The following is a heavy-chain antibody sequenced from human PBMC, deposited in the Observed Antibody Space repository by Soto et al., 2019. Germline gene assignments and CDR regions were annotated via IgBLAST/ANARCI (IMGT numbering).Heavy chain of an antibody. CDR1: GGSISSGGYY. J-gene: IGHJ4*02. Sequence: SETLSLTCTASGGSISSGGYYWSWIRQHPGKGLEWIGYIYYSGSTYYNPSLKSRVTISVDTSKNQFSLKLSSVTAADTAVYYCARVHSSIVATTYFDYWGQGTLVTV. CDR3: ARVHSSIVATTYFDY. CDR2: IYYSGST. V-gene: IGHV4-31*03. D-gene: IGHD5-12*01.